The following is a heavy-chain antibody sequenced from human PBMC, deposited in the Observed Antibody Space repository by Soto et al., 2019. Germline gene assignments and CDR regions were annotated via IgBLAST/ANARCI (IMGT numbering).Heavy chain of an antibody. V-gene: IGHV6-1*01. Sequence: QVQLQQSGPGLVKPSQTLSVTCGISGDSVSSNNAAWNWIRQSPSRVLEWLGRTFYRSGWTFDYAVSVKSRLTINPDTSKNQFSLQLKSVTADDTAVYYCARENTMIRGVINPLDYWGQGTLVTVSS. CDR3: ARENTMIRGVINPLDY. J-gene: IGHJ4*02. CDR1: GDSVSSNNAA. D-gene: IGHD3-10*01. CDR2: TFYRSGWTF.